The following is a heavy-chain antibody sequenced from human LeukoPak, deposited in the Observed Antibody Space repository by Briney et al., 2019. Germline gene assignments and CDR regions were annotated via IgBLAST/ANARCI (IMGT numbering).Heavy chain of an antibody. CDR3: ARAGGVKTAALDLDY. V-gene: IGHV4-59*01. Sequence: SETLSLTCTVSGGSISDYSWSWIRQPPGKGLEWIGNIYYSGSANHNPSLKSRVTISRDTSKNQFSLKLTSGTTADTAVYYCARAGGVKTAALDLDYWGQGTLVTVSS. CDR2: IYYSGSA. J-gene: IGHJ4*02. D-gene: IGHD6-25*01. CDR1: GGSISDYS.